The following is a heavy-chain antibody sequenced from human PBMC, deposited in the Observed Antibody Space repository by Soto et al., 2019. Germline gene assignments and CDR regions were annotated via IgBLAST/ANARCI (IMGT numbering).Heavy chain of an antibody. Sequence: SDTLSLTCFVSGYLISSGYYWGWVRQTPGKGLEWLGSIDYSGKTYKNPSLKSRVSASVDLSQNQFSLNLRSVTAADTAVYFCARDLSSCYEAYYVDYWGQGTLVTVSS. CDR3: ARDLSSCYEAYYVDY. V-gene: IGHV4-38-2*02. D-gene: IGHD3-22*01. CDR1: GYLISSGYY. J-gene: IGHJ4*02. CDR2: IDYSGKT.